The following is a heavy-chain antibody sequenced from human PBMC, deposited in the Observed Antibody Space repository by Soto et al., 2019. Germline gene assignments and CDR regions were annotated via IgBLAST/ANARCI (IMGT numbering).Heavy chain of an antibody. CDR3: AGTVVTTGDYYYYYGMDV. J-gene: IGHJ6*02. CDR1: GYSFTSYW. Sequence: SCKGSGYSFTSYWISWVRQMPGKGLEWMGRIDPSDSYTNYSPSFQGHVTISADKSISTAYLQWSSLKAPDTAMYYCAGTVVTTGDYYYYYGMDVWGQGTTVTVSS. CDR2: IDPSDSYT. D-gene: IGHD4-4*01. V-gene: IGHV5-10-1*01.